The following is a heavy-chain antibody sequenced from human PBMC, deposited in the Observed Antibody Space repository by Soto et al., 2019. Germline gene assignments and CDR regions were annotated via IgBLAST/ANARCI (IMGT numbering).Heavy chain of an antibody. J-gene: IGHJ4*02. D-gene: IGHD1-7*01. CDR2: IYWNDDK. Sequence: QITLKESGPTLVKPTQTLTLTCTFSGFSLSTSGVGVGWIRQPPGKALEWLALIYWNDDKRYSPSLKSRLTIPKDTSKNQVVLTITHMDPVDTATYYCAHILHWNYAFDYWGQGTLVIVSS. V-gene: IGHV2-5*01. CDR3: AHILHWNYAFDY. CDR1: GFSLSTSGVG.